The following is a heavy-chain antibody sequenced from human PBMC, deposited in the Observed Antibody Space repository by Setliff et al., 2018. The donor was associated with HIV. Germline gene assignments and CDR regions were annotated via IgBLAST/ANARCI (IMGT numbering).Heavy chain of an antibody. V-gene: IGHV7-4-1*02. Sequence: VKVSCKASGYTFTSYAVNWVRQAPGQGLEWVGWIHTNTGDPTYAQGFTGRFVFSFDTSVSTAYLQISGLKAEDTAVYYCATGGEQLYFYGMDVWGQGTTVTVSS. CDR1: GYTFTSYA. CDR2: IHTNTGDP. CDR3: ATGGEQLYFYGMDV. D-gene: IGHD1-26*01. J-gene: IGHJ6*02.